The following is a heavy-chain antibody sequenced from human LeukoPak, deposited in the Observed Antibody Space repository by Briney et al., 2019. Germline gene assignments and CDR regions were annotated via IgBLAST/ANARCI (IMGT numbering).Heavy chain of an antibody. D-gene: IGHD4-17*01. CDR3: ARDGTTVTSGYYYGMDA. CDR2: IYHSGST. CDR1: GGSISSSNW. J-gene: IGHJ6*02. V-gene: IGHV4-4*02. Sequence: SGTLSLTCAVSGGSISSSNWWSWVRQPPGKGLEWIGEIYHSGSTNYNPSLKSRVTISVDKSKNQFSLKLSSVTATDTAVYYCARDGTTVTSGYYYGMDAWGQGTTVTVSS.